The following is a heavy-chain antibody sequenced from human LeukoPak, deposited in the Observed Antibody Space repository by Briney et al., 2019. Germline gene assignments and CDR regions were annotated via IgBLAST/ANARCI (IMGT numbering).Heavy chain of an antibody. D-gene: IGHD6-13*01. Sequence: GGSLRLSCAASGFTFSSYSMNWVRQAPGKGLEWVSSISSSSSYIYYADSVKGRFTISRDNAKNSPYLQMNSLRAEDTAVYYCARDYSSPGNFDYWGQGTLVTVSS. J-gene: IGHJ4*02. V-gene: IGHV3-21*01. CDR3: ARDYSSPGNFDY. CDR2: ISSSSSYI. CDR1: GFTFSSYS.